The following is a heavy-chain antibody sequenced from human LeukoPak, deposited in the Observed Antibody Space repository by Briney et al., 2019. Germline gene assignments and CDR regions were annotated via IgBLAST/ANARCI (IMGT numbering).Heavy chain of an antibody. CDR3: ARDPGNYYYYYGMDV. V-gene: IGHV1-69*04. CDR1: GGTFSSYA. J-gene: IGHJ6*02. CDR2: IIPILGIA. Sequence: SVKVSCKASGGTFSSYAISWVRQAPGQGLEWMGRIIPILGIANYAQKFQGRVTITADKSTSTAYMELSSLRSEDTAVYYCARDPGNYYYYYGMDVWGQGTTVTVSS. D-gene: IGHD3-10*01.